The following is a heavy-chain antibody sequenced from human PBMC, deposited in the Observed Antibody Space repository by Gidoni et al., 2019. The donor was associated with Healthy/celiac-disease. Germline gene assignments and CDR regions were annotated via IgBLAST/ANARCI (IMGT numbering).Heavy chain of an antibody. CDR2: IKSKTDGGTT. V-gene: IGHV3-15*01. CDR3: TTDLTDDIVVPLWYYGMDV. CDR1: GFTFSNAW. J-gene: IGHJ6*02. Sequence: EVQLVESGGGLVKPGGSLRLSCAASGFTFSNAWMSWVRQAPGKGLEWVGRIKSKTDGGTTDYAAPVKGRFTISRDDSKNTLYLQMNSLKTEDTAVYYCTTDLTDDIVVPLWYYGMDVWGQGTTVTVSS. D-gene: IGHD3-22*01.